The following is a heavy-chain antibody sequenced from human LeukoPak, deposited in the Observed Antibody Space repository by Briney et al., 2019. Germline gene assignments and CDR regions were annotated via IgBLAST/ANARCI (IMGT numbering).Heavy chain of an antibody. CDR1: GFTFSSYS. V-gene: IGHV3-21*01. Sequence: KPGGSLRLSCAASGFTFSSYSMNWVRHAPGKGLEWVSSINSSSSYIYYADSVKGRFTISRDNAKNSLYLQMNSLRAEDTAVYYCARADSVGHSYFDYWGEGTLVTVSS. CDR3: ARADSVGHSYFDY. D-gene: IGHD1-26*01. J-gene: IGHJ4*02. CDR2: INSSSSYI.